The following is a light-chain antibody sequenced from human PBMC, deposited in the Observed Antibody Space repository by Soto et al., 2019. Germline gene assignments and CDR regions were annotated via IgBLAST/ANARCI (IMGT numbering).Light chain of an antibody. Sequence: QSALTQPASVSGSPGQSITISCTGTSSDVGGYNYVSWYQQHPGKAPKLMIYDVSNRPSGVSDRFSGSKSGNTASLTISGLQAEDEADYYCSSYTSNNTEVFGTGTKVTVL. CDR1: SSDVGGYNY. CDR3: SSYTSNNTEV. CDR2: DVS. V-gene: IGLV2-14*01. J-gene: IGLJ1*01.